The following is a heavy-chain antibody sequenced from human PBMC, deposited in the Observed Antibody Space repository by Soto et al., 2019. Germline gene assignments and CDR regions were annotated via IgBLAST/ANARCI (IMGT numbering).Heavy chain of an antibody. J-gene: IGHJ3*02. CDR2: ISSNGGST. D-gene: IGHD6-13*01. CDR1: GFTFSSYA. V-gene: IGHV3-64*01. Sequence: GGSLRLSCAASGFTFSSYAMHWVRQAPGKGLEYVSAISSNGGSTYYANSVKGRFTISRDNSKNTLYLQMGSLRAEDMAVYYCARWIASDGIAAADDAFDIWGQGTMVTVSS. CDR3: ARWIASDGIAAADDAFDI.